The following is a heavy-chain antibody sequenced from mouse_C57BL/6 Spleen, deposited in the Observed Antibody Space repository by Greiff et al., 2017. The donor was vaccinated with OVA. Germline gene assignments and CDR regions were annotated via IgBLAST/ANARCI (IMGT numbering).Heavy chain of an antibody. J-gene: IGHJ2*01. D-gene: IGHD2-3*01. CDR2: IDPSDSET. V-gene: IGHV1-52*01. CDR3: ARKDGYYGYFDY. CDR1: GYTFTSYW. Sequence: QVQLQQSGAELVRPGSSVKLSCKASGYTFTSYWMHWVKQRPIQGLEWIGNIDPSDSETHYNQKFKDKATLTVDKSSSTAYMQLSSLTSEDSAVYYCARKDGYYGYFDYWGQGTTLTVSS.